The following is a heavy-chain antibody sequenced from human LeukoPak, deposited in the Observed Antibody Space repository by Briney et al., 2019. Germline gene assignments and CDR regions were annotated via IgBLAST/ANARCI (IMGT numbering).Heavy chain of an antibody. CDR3: AGADDFWRGAH. CDR1: GFTFSSYA. CDR2: ISYDGSNK. Sequence: GGSLRLSCAAPGFTFSSYAMHWVRQAPGKGLEWVAVISYDGSNKYYADSVKGRFTISRDNSKNTDTLYLQMNSLRVEDTAVYYCAGADDFWRGAHWGQGTLVTVSS. V-gene: IGHV3-30-3*01. J-gene: IGHJ4*02. D-gene: IGHD3-3*01.